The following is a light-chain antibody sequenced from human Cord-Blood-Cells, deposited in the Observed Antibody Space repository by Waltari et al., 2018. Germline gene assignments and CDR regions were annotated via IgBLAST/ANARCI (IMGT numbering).Light chain of an antibody. CDR1: SSDVGGYNY. Sequence: QSALTQPASVSGSPGQSITISCTGTSSDVGGYNYVSWYQQHPGKAPKLMIYDVSNRPSGVSNRFSGSTSGNTASLTISGLQAEDEADYYCSSDTSSSTLVFGTGTKVTVL. V-gene: IGLV2-14*01. CDR3: SSDTSSSTLV. J-gene: IGLJ1*01. CDR2: DVS.